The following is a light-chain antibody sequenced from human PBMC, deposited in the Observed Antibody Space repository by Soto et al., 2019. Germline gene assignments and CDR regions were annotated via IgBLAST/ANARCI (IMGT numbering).Light chain of an antibody. J-gene: IGKJ1*01. CDR3: QQRSNWPWT. Sequence: EIVLTQSPATLSLSPGERATLSCRARQSVSNFLAWYQQNPCQAPRLLISDASNRATGIPGRFSGGRSGTDFSLTISSLEPEDFAVYYCQQRSNWPWTFGQGTKVQIK. CDR1: QSVSNF. CDR2: DAS. V-gene: IGKV3-11*01.